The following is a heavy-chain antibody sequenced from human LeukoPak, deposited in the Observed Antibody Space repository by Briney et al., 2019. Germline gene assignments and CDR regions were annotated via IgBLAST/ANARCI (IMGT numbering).Heavy chain of an antibody. J-gene: IGHJ4*02. D-gene: IGHD5-18*01. Sequence: GGSLRLSCAGSGFPFSSHGMNWVRQAPGKGLEWVSGISPGGGPTYYADSVKGRFTISRDNAKNSLYLQMNSLRAEDTAVYYCASGGYSSAFDYWGQGTLVTVSS. CDR2: ISPGGGPT. CDR1: GFPFSSHG. V-gene: IGHV3-21*01. CDR3: ASGGYSSAFDY.